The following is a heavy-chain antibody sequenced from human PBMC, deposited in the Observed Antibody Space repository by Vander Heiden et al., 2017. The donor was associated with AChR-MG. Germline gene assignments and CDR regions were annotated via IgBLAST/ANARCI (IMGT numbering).Heavy chain of an antibody. CDR3: AKDWAYSYYGMEV. CDR1: VSTFDDYA. Sequence: ELQLVESGGGLVQPGSSLRPSCAASVSTFDDYARHWVRQAPGKGLEWVSGISWNGGSLDYADSVKGRFTSSRDNAKNSLYLQMNSLTAEDTALYYCAKDWAYSYYGMEVWGQGTTVTVSS. CDR2: ISWNGGSL. J-gene: IGHJ6*02. V-gene: IGHV3-9*01.